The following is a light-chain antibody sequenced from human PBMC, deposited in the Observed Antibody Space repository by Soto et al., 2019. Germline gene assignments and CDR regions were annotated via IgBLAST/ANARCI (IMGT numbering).Light chain of an antibody. CDR2: YDD. CDR3: AAWDDSLNGYV. J-gene: IGLJ1*01. Sequence: QSVLTQPPSVSGAPGQRVTISCTGSSSNIGAPYDVHWYQHLPGKAPKLLIYYDDLLPSGVSDRFSGSKSGTSASLAISGLQSEDEADYYCAAWDDSLNGYVFGTGTKLTVL. V-gene: IGLV1-36*01. CDR1: SSNIGAPYD.